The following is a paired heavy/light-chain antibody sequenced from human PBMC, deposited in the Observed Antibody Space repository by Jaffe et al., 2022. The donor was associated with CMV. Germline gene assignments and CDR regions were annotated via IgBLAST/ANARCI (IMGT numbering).Heavy chain of an antibody. V-gene: IGHV3-11*01. CDR3: ARDDGFNLEY. J-gene: IGHJ4*02. CDR1: GFTFSDYY. CDR2: ISATGDTR. D-gene: IGHD3-3*01. Sequence: QVQLVESGGDLVKPGGSLRLSCAGSGFTFSDYYINWIRQAPGKGLEWVSFISATGDTRSYADSVKGRFTVSRDNGKNSLYLHMHSLRVEDTAVYYCARDDGFNLEYWGQGTLVSVSS.
Light chain of an antibody. CDR1: ISDIGDYNY. Sequence: QSALTQPASVSGSPGQSITISCTGTISDIGDYNYVSWHQQHPGKAPRLMIYVVNRRPPGVSHRFSGSKSGNTASLTISGLQTEDEADYYCSSYTAYNTWVFGGGTRLTVL. CDR3: SSYTAYNTWV. J-gene: IGLJ3*02. CDR2: VVN. V-gene: IGLV2-14*03.